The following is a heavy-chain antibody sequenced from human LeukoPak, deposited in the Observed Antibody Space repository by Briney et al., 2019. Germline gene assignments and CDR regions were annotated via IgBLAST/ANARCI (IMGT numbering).Heavy chain of an antibody. Sequence: GGSLRLSCAASGFTFTKYGMSWVRQAPGKGLEWISTISDSGAYTYYADFVKGRFTASRDNSKNMVFFEVNSLRAEDTATYFCAKGRILWFGEQSDFDYWGQGTLVTVSS. CDR3: AKGRILWFGEQSDFDY. V-gene: IGHV3-23*01. D-gene: IGHD3-10*01. J-gene: IGHJ4*02. CDR2: ISDSGAYT. CDR1: GFTFTKYG.